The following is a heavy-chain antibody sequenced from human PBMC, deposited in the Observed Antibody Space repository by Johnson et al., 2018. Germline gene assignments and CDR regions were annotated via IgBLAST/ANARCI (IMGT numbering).Heavy chain of an antibody. CDR1: GFTFSSYD. CDR3: ARVDSPYYYYYMDV. J-gene: IGHJ6*03. CDR2: IGTAGDT. Sequence: VQLVQSGGGLVQPGGSLRLSCAASGFTFSSYDMHWVRQATGKGLEWVSAIGTAGDTYYPGSVKGRFTISRDNSKNTLYLQMNSLRAEDTAVYYCARVDSPYYYYYMDVWGKGTTVTVSS. V-gene: IGHV3-13*01.